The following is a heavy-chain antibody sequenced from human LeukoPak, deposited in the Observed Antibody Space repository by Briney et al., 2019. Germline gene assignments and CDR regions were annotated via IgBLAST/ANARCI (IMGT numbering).Heavy chain of an antibody. CDR2: IYSGGST. J-gene: IGHJ6*02. D-gene: IGHD3-3*01. V-gene: IGHV3-53*01. CDR1: GFTVSSNY. CDR3: ARFTYYDFWSGYLAFSRYGMDV. Sequence: GGSLRLSCAASGFTVSSNYMSWVRQAPGKGLEWVSVIYSGGSTYYADSVKGRFTISRDNSKNTLYLQMNSLRAKDTAVYYCARFTYYDFWSGYLAFSRYGMDVWGQGTTVTVSS.